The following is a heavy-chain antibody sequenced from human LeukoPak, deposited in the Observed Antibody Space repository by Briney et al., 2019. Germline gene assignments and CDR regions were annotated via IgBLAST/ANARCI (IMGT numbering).Heavy chain of an antibody. V-gene: IGHV3-15*01. D-gene: IGHD2-21*01. J-gene: IGHJ3*02. CDR2: IKSKTDGGTT. CDR1: GFTFSNAW. Sequence: GGSLRLSCAASGFTFSNAWMSWVRQAPGKGLEWVGRIKSKTDGGTTDYAAPVKGRFTISRDDSKNTLYLQMNSLKTEDTAVYYCTTDLVGAIPNAFDIWGQGTMVTVSS. CDR3: TTDLVGAIPNAFDI.